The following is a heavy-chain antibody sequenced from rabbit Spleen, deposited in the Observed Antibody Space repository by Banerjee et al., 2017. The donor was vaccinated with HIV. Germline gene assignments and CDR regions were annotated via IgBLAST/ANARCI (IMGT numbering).Heavy chain of an antibody. V-gene: IGHV1S40*01. J-gene: IGHJ6*01. Sequence: QSLEESGGGLVKPGASLTLTCKASGFSFSSDYYMCWVRQAPGKGLEWIGCIYTGNDKTYYASWAKGRFTISKTSSTTVTLQMTRLTAADTATYFCARDTSSSFSSYGMDLWGQGTLVTVS. D-gene: IGHD1-1*01. CDR1: GFSFSSDYY. CDR2: IYTGNDKT. CDR3: ARDTSSSFSSYGMDL.